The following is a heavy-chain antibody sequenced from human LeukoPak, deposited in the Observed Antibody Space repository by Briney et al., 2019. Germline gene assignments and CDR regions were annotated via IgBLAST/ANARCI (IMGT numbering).Heavy chain of an antibody. D-gene: IGHD3-3*01. J-gene: IGHJ4*02. CDR1: GGSISSGGYY. Sequence: SETLSLTCTVSGGSISSGGYYWSWIRQHPGKGLEWIGYIYYSGSTYYNPSLKSRVTISVDTSKNQFSLKLSSVTAADTAVYYCARGVPSYYDFWSGYYPIYYFDYWGQGTLVTVSS. CDR2: IYYSGST. V-gene: IGHV4-31*03. CDR3: ARGVPSYYDFWSGYYPIYYFDY.